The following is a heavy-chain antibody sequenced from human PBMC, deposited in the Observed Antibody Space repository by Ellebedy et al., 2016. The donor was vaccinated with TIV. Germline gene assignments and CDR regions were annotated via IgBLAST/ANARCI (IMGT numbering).Heavy chain of an antibody. J-gene: IGHJ5*02. Sequence: GSLRLSCTVSGGSISDSSWSWIRQAPGKGLEWIAYIHYSGSIDYSPSLKSWLTVSRDTSKNEVSLSVTSVTAADTAVYYCARDRFWGNWRYKGNWLDPWGQGTLVTVSS. V-gene: IGHV4-59*01. D-gene: IGHD1-1*01. CDR2: IHYSGSI. CDR3: ARDRFWGNWRYKGNWLDP. CDR1: GGSISDSS.